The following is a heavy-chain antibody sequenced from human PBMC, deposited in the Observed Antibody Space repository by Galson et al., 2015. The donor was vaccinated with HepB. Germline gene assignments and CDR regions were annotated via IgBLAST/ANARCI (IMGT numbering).Heavy chain of an antibody. J-gene: IGHJ6*03. CDR3: ARGPTTIFSYYYYYMDV. Sequence: VKVSCKASGGTFSSYAISWVRQAPGQGLEWMGGIIPIFGTANYAQKFQGRVTITADESTSTAYMELSSLRSEDTAVYYCARGPTTIFSYYYYYMDVWGKGTTVTVSS. CDR2: IIPIFGTA. V-gene: IGHV1-69*13. CDR1: GGTFSSYA. D-gene: IGHD3-9*01.